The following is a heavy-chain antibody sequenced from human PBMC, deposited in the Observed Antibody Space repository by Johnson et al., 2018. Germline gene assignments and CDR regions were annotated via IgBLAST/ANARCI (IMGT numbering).Heavy chain of an antibody. Sequence: EVQLVETGGGLVQPGGSLRLSCAASGFTFSSYWMHWVRQAPGKGLVWVSRINSDGSSTSYADSVKGRFTISRDNSKNTLYLQMNSLRAEDTAVYYCAKDGGLAGLWLTFDIWGQGTMVTVSS. D-gene: IGHD5-18*01. J-gene: IGHJ3*02. CDR3: AKDGGLAGLWLTFDI. V-gene: IGHV3-74*01. CDR1: GFTFSSYW. CDR2: INSDGSST.